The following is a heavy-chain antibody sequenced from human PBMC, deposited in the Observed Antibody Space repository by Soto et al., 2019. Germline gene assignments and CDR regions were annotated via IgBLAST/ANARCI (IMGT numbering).Heavy chain of an antibody. J-gene: IGHJ4*02. CDR2: IYYSGST. Sequence: SETLSLTCTVSGGSISSGDYYWSWIRQPPGKGLEWIGYIYYSGSTYYNPSLKSRVTISVDTSKNQFSLKLSSVTAADTAVYYCASHDYYDSSGPDYWGQGTLVTVSS. CDR1: GGSISSGDYY. V-gene: IGHV4-30-4*01. D-gene: IGHD3-22*01. CDR3: ASHDYYDSSGPDY.